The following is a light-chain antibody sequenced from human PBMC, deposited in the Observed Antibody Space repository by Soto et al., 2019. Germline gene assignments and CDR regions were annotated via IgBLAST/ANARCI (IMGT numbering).Light chain of an antibody. CDR2: GAS. J-gene: IGKJ5*01. Sequence: DIQMTHSPSTLSASVGDRVTITCRASQSTSSYLAWYQQKPGKAPNPLIYGASSLKSGVPARFSGSGSGTEFTLTISSLQPDDFATYYCQQYNTYSTFGQGTRLEIK. CDR3: QQYNTYST. V-gene: IGKV1-5*01. CDR1: QSTSSY.